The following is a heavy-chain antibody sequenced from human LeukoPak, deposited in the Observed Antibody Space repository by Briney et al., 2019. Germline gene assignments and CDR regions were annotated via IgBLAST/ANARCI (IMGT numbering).Heavy chain of an antibody. CDR1: GYTFTAYW. J-gene: IGHJ5*02. CDR3: AREGTAATATSKLFDP. V-gene: IGHV5-51*01. D-gene: IGHD6-13*01. Sequence: GESLKISCKASGYTFTAYWIAWVRQMPGKGLEWMGIIYSADSDTRYSPSFQGQVTISADESRSTAYLQWSSLKASDTATYYCAREGTAATATSKLFDPWGQGSLVTVSS. CDR2: IYSADSDT.